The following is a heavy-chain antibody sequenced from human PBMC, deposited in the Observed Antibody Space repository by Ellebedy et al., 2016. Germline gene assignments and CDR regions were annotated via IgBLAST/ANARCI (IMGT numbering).Heavy chain of an antibody. Sequence: GGSLRLSXAASGFTFDDYAMHWVRQAPGKGLEWVSGISWNSGSIGYADSVKGRFTISRDNAKNSLYLQMNSLRAEDTAVYYCARGGAGGAFDIWGQGTMVTVSS. J-gene: IGHJ3*02. CDR3: ARGGAGGAFDI. D-gene: IGHD3-10*01. CDR2: ISWNSGSI. V-gene: IGHV3-9*01. CDR1: GFTFDDYA.